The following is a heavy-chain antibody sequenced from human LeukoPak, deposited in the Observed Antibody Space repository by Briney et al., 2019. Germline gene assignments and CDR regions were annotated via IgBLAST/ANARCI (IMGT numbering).Heavy chain of an antibody. J-gene: IGHJ4*02. V-gene: IGHV3-53*04. D-gene: IGHD1-26*01. Sequence: GGSLRLSCAASGFTFSTYYMSWVRQAPGKGLEWVSGIYGGGNSYYADSVTGRFTISRHNSRNTLHLQMNSLRGEDTAVYYCARELTVGATIDYWGQGTLVTVSS. CDR3: ARELTVGATIDY. CDR2: IYGGGNS. CDR1: GFTFSTYY.